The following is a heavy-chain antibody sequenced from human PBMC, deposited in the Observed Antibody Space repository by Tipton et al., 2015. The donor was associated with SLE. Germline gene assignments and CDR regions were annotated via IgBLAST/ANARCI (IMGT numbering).Heavy chain of an antibody. CDR1: GGSISSSSYY. J-gene: IGHJ6*02. CDR3: ARVAYCGGDCSFHGMDV. V-gene: IGHV4-39*07. Sequence: LRLSCTVSGGSISSSSYYWGWIRQPPGKGLEWIGSIYYSGSTYYNPSLKSRVTISVDTSKNQFSLKLSSVTAADTAVYYCARVAYCGGDCSFHGMDVWGQGTTVTVSS. D-gene: IGHD2-21*01. CDR2: IYYSGST.